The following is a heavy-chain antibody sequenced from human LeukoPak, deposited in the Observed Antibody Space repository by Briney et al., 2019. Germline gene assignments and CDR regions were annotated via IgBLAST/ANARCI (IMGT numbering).Heavy chain of an antibody. CDR3: ARVASDSSGWYHFDY. J-gene: IGHJ4*02. Sequence: GGSLRLSCAASGFTFNNYDMSWVRQAPGKGLEWVSSISGSGDSTYYADSVKGRFTMSRDNSKNTVFLQMDSLRAEDTAVFYCARVASDSSGWYHFDYRGQGTLVTVSS. V-gene: IGHV3-23*01. CDR2: ISGSGDST. CDR1: GFTFNNYD. D-gene: IGHD6-19*01.